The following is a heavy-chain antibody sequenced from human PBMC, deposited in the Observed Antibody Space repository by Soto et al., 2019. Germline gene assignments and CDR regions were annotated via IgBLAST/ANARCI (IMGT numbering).Heavy chain of an antibody. CDR3: ARYGYYYHSSAFDI. V-gene: IGHV3-21*06. CDR1: GFNFSTYS. Sequence: PGGSLRLSCAASGFNFSTYSLNWFRQAPGKGLEWVSSISSSATYIDYADSVKGRFTISRDNAKSSLYLQMNSLRAEDTGVYYCARYGYYYHSSAFDIWGQGTMVT. J-gene: IGHJ3*02. CDR2: ISSSATYI. D-gene: IGHD3-22*01.